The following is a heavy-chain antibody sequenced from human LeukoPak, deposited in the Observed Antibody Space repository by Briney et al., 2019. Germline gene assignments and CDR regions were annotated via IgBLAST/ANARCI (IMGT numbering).Heavy chain of an antibody. CDR3: ARDFYDSSGQRFDY. J-gene: IGHJ4*02. CDR1: GFTVRSNY. CDR2: IYSGGST. Sequence: PGGSLRLSCAASGFTVRSNYMSWVRQAPGKGLEWLSVIYSGGSTYYADSVKGRFTISRDNSKNTLYLQMNSLRAEDTAVYYCARDFYDSSGQRFDYWGQGTLVTVSS. D-gene: IGHD3-22*01. V-gene: IGHV3-53*01.